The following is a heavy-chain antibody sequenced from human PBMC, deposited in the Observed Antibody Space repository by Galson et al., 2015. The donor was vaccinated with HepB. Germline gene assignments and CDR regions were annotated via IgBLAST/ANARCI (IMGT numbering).Heavy chain of an antibody. CDR3: ARNRGGDSWDDAFDI. Sequence: TLSLTCSVSGGSISRYHWTWIRQPAGKGLEWIGRIFSSGTATYSPSLKSRVIMSVDTFRNHFLLKLTSMTAADTAVYFCARNRGGDSWDDAFDIWGQGTKVNVFS. J-gene: IGHJ3*02. V-gene: IGHV4-4*07. CDR1: GGSISRYH. CDR2: IFSSGTA. D-gene: IGHD2-21*02.